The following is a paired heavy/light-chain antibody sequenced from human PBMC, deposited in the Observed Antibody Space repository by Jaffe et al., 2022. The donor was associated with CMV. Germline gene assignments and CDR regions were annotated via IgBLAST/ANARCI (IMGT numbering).Light chain of an antibody. CDR2: YDS. CDR1: NIGSKS. J-gene: IGLJ1*01. Sequence: SYVLTQPPSVSVAPGKTARITCGGNNIGSKSVHWYQQKPGQAPVLVIYYDSDRPSGIPERFSGSNSGNTATLTISRVEAGDEADYYCQVWDSSSDLGVFGTGTKVTVL. CDR3: QVWDSSSDLGV. V-gene: IGLV3-21*04.
Heavy chain of an antibody. CDR3: ARDSFHFPHPQEFYYYGMDV. CDR1: GFTVSSNY. J-gene: IGHJ6*02. Sequence: EVQLVESGGGLIQPGGSLRLSCAASGFTVSSNYMSWVRQAPGKGLEWVSVIYSGGSTYYADSVKGRFTISRDNSKNTLYLQMNSLRAEDTAVYYCARDSFHFPHPQEFYYYGMDVWGQGTTVTVSS. CDR2: IYSGGST. V-gene: IGHV3-53*01. D-gene: IGHD3-10*01.